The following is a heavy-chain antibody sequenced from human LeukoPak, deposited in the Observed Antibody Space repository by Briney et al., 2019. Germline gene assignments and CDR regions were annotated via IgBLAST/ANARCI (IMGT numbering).Heavy chain of an antibody. J-gene: IGHJ4*02. V-gene: IGHV3-23*01. CDR1: GFTFSSYS. CDR2: ISGSGSST. D-gene: IGHD2/OR15-2a*01. CDR3: AKDSAKKYDDY. Sequence: GESLRLSCAASGFTFSSYSMNWVRQAPGKGLEWVSGISGSGSSTNYADSVKGRFTISRDNSKNTLYLQMNSLRAEDTAVYYCAKDSAKKYDDYWGQGTLVTVSS.